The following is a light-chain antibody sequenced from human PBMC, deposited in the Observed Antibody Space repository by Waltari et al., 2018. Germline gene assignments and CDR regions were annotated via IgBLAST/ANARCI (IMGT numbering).Light chain of an antibody. J-gene: IGKJ1*01. CDR1: QSISSY. V-gene: IGKV1-39*01. CDR2: AAS. CDR3: QQSYSTPRT. Sequence: DIQMTQSPSSLSASVGARVTITCRASQSISSYLNWYQQKPGKAPKLLIYAASSLQSGVPSRFSGSGSWTDFTLTISSLQPEDFATYYCQQSYSTPRTFGQGTKVEIK.